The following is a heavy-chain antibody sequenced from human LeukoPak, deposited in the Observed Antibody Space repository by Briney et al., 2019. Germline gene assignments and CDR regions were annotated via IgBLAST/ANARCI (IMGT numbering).Heavy chain of an antibody. CDR3: ARSPFMYDYVGPSAY. D-gene: IGHD3-16*01. Sequence: PGGSLRLSCAASGFTFSSYGMHWVRQAPGKGLEWVAVISYDGSNKYYADSVKGRFTISRDNSKNTLYLQMNSLRAEDTAVYYCARSPFMYDYVGPSAYWGQGTLVTVSS. J-gene: IGHJ4*02. V-gene: IGHV3-30*03. CDR2: ISYDGSNK. CDR1: GFTFSSYG.